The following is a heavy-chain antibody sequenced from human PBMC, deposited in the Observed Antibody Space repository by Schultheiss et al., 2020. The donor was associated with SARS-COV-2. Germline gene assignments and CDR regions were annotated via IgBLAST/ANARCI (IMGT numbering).Heavy chain of an antibody. CDR2: IYYSGST. CDR1: GGSISSGGYY. Sequence: SETLSLTCTVSGGSISSGGYYWSWIRQHPGKGLEWIGYIYYSGSTYYNPSLKSRVTISVDTSKNQFSLKLSSVTAADTAVYYCARGVVVVAATHYYYYGMDVWGQGTTVTVSS. D-gene: IGHD2-15*01. V-gene: IGHV4-31*03. J-gene: IGHJ6*02. CDR3: ARGVVVVAATHYYYYGMDV.